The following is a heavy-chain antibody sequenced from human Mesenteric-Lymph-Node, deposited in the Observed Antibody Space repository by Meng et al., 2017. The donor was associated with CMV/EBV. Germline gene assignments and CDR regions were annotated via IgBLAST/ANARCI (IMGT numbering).Heavy chain of an antibody. CDR1: GGTFSSYA. J-gene: IGHJ4*02. V-gene: IGHV1-69*05. CDR3: ARDRYCSSTSCYKYYFDS. D-gene: IGHD2-2*01. CDR2: IIPIFGTA. Sequence: SVKVSCKASGGTFSSYAISWVRQAPGQGLEWMGGIIPIFGTANYAQKFQGRVTITTDESTSTAYMELSSLRSEDTAVYYCARDRYCSSTSCYKYYFDSWGQGTLVTVSS.